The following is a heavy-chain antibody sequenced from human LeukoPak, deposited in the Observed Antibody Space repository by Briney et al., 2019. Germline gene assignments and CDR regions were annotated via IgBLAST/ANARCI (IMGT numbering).Heavy chain of an antibody. Sequence: ASVKVSCKASGYTFTGYYMHWVRQAPGQGLEWMGWINPNSGGTNYAQKFQGRVTMTRDTSISTAYMELSSLRSEDTAVYYCARLVRAAGGSPVDYWGQGTLVTVSS. CDR1: GYTFTGYY. CDR2: INPNSGGT. CDR3: ARLVRAAGGSPVDY. J-gene: IGHJ4*02. V-gene: IGHV1-2*02. D-gene: IGHD6-13*01.